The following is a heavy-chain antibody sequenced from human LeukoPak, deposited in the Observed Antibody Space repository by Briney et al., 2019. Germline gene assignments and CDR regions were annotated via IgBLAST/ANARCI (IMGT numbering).Heavy chain of an antibody. V-gene: IGHV3-30*02. CDR3: AKENDFWSGPEG. D-gene: IGHD3-3*01. J-gene: IGHJ4*02. CDR1: GFIFSNYG. CDR2: IQFDGSNK. Sequence: GGSLRLSCVTSGFIFSNYGMHWVRQAPGKGLEWLTSIQFDGSNKLYADSVKGRFTVSRDTSKNTVYLQMTSLRVEDTAVYYRAKENDFWSGPEGWGQGTLVTVSS.